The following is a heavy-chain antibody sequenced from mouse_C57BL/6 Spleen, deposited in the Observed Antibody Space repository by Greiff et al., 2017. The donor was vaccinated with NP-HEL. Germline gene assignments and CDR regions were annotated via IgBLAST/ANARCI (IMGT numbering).Heavy chain of an antibody. CDR1: GFTFSDYG. CDR3: ARPSHWYFDV. D-gene: IGHD6-1*01. Sequence: EVMLVESGGGLVKPGGSLKLSCAASGFTFSDYGMHWVRQAPEKGLEWVAYISSGSSTIYYADTVKGRFTISRDNAKNTLFLQMTSLRSEDTAMYYCARPSHWYFDVWGTGTTVTVSS. V-gene: IGHV5-17*01. CDR2: ISSGSSTI. J-gene: IGHJ1*03.